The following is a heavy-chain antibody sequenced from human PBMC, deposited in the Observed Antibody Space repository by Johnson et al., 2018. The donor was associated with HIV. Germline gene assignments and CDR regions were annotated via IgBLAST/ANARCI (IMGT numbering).Heavy chain of an antibody. CDR3: ARALGATYAFDI. Sequence: VQLVESGGGLVKPGGSLRLSCAASGFTVSTNYMSWVRQATGKGLEWVSAIGTAGDTYYPGSVKGRFTISRENAKNSLYLQMNSLRAGDTAVYYCARALGATYAFDIWGQGTMVTVSS. CDR2: IGTAGDT. CDR1: GFTVSTNY. D-gene: IGHD1-26*01. V-gene: IGHV3-13*01. J-gene: IGHJ3*02.